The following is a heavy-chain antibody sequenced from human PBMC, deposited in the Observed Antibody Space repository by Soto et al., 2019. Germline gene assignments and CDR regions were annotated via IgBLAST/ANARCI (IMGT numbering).Heavy chain of an antibody. CDR2: IIPIFGTA. Sequence: SVKVSCKASGGTFSSYAISWVRQAPGQGLEWMGGIIPIFGTANYAQKFQGRVTITADESTSTAYMELSSLRSEDTAVYYCARCRVVVTAPYYYYGMDVWGQGTTVTVSS. D-gene: IGHD2-21*02. V-gene: IGHV1-69*13. J-gene: IGHJ6*02. CDR1: GGTFSSYA. CDR3: ARCRVVVTAPYYYYGMDV.